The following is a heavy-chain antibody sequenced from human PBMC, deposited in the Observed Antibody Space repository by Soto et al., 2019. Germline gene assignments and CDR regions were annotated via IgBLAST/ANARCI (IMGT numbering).Heavy chain of an antibody. J-gene: IGHJ6*02. V-gene: IGHV1-3*01. CDR1: GYTFPNYA. D-gene: IGHD6-13*01. Sequence: QVQLVQSGAEVKKPGASVRVSCKASGYTFPNYAVHWVRQAPGQRLEWMGWINSGNGNTKSSQNFQGRVTITRDTSARTAYMELGSLRSVDPAMCYRARGIAVADHWDYYYLMDVWGQGTTVTVTS. CDR2: INSGNGNT. CDR3: ARGIAVADHWDYYYLMDV.